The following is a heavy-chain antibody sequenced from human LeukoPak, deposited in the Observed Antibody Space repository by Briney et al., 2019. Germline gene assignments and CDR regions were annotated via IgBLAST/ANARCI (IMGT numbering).Heavy chain of an antibody. CDR3: AKDRYSNGQNSNFDY. CDR1: GFTFDDYA. J-gene: IGHJ4*02. D-gene: IGHD6-19*01. CDR2: ISWNSGSI. Sequence: GRSLRLSCAASGFTFDDYATHWVRQAPGKGLEWVSGISWNSGSIGYADSVKGRFTISRDNAKNSLYLQMNSLRAEDMALYYCAKDRYSNGQNSNFDYRGQGTLVTVSS. V-gene: IGHV3-9*03.